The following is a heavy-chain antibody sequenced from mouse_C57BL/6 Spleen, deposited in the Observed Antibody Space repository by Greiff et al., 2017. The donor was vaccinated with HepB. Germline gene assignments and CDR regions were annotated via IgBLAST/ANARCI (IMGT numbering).Heavy chain of an antibody. J-gene: IGHJ4*01. CDR3: ARSLPSAMDY. Sequence: VQLQQSGGDLVKPGGSLKLSCAASGFTFSSYGMSWVRQTPDKRLEWVATISSGGSYTYYPDSVKGRFTISRDNAKNTLYLQMSSLKSEDTAMYYCARSLPSAMDYWGQGTSVTVSS. CDR1: GFTFSSYG. D-gene: IGHD6-5*01. V-gene: IGHV5-6*01. CDR2: ISSGGSYT.